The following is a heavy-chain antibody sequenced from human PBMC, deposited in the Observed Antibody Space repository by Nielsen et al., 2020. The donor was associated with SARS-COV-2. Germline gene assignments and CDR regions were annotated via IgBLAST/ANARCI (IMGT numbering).Heavy chain of an antibody. D-gene: IGHD2-2*01. CDR3: ARDQFYCSSTSRYYHYYYYGMDV. J-gene: IGHJ6*02. Sequence: ASVKVSCKASGYTFTSYAMHWVRQAPGQRLEWMGWINAGNGNTKYSQKFQGRVTITRDTSASTAYMELSSLRSEDTAVYYCARDQFYCSSTSRYYHYYYYGMDVWGQGTTVTVSS. CDR2: INAGNGNT. V-gene: IGHV1-3*01. CDR1: GYTFTSYA.